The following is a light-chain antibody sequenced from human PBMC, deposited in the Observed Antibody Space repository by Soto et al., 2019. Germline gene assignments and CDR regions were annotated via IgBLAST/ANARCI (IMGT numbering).Light chain of an antibody. J-gene: IGLJ3*02. CDR1: SGHSSYI. Sequence: QAVVTQSSSASASLGSSVKFTCTLSSGHSSYIIAWHQQQPGKAPRYLMKLEGSGSYNKGSGVPDRFSGSSSGADRYLTISNLQFEDEADYYCETWDFNTRVFGGGTKLTVL. CDR3: ETWDFNTRV. V-gene: IGLV4-60*02. CDR2: LEGSGSY.